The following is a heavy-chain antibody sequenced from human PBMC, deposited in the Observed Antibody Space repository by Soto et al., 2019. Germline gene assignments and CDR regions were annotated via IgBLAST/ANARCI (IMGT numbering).Heavy chain of an antibody. Sequence: ASVKVSCKASGYTFTSYGISWVRQAPGQGLEWMGWISAYNGNTNYAQKLQGRVTMTTDTSTSTAYMELRSLRSDDTAVYYCARRGESAGDYDDYYYYMDVWGKGTTVTVSS. CDR2: ISAYNGNT. CDR3: ARRGESAGDYDDYYYYMDV. CDR1: GYTFTSYG. V-gene: IGHV1-18*01. J-gene: IGHJ6*03. D-gene: IGHD4-17*01.